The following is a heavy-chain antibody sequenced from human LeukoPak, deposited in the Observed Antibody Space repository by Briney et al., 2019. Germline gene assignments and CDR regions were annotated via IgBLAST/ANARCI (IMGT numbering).Heavy chain of an antibody. Sequence: GGSLRLSCAASGFTFSNAWMSWVRQAPGKGLEWVGRIKSKTDGGTTDYAAPVKGRFTISRDDSKNTLYLQMDSLETEDTAVYFCVADAPNVRDYVPIDYWGQGTLVTVSS. V-gene: IGHV3-15*01. J-gene: IGHJ4*02. CDR1: GFTFSNAW. CDR2: IKSKTDGGTT. CDR3: VADAPNVRDYVPIDY. D-gene: IGHD4-17*01.